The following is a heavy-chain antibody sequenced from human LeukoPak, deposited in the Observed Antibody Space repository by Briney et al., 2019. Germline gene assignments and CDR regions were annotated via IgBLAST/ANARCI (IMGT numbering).Heavy chain of an antibody. V-gene: IGHV3-30*02. D-gene: IGHD2-15*01. J-gene: IGHJ4*02. CDR3: ARRYCSGGSCYSIDY. Sequence: GGTLRLSCAASGFTFSSYGMHWVRQAPGKGLEWVAFIRHDGSNKYYASVKGRFTISRDNSKNTLSLQMNTLRAEDTAVYYCARRYCSGGSCYSIDYWGQGTLVTVSS. CDR1: GFTFSSYG. CDR2: IRHDGSNK.